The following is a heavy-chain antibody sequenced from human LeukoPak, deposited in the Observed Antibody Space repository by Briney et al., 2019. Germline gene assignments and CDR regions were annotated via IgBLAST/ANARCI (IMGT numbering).Heavy chain of an antibody. CDR1: GGSISSYY. CDR2: IYYSGST. D-gene: IGHD2-15*01. Sequence: SETLSLTCTVSGGSISSYYWSWIRQPPGKGLEWIGYIYYSGSTNYNPSLKSRVTISVDTSKNQFSLKLSSVTAADTAVYYCARQVYCSGGSCHNWFDPWGQGTLVTVSS. V-gene: IGHV4-59*08. J-gene: IGHJ5*02. CDR3: ARQVYCSGGSCHNWFDP.